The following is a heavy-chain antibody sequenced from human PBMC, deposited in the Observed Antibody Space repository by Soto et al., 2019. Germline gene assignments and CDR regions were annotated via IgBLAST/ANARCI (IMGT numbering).Heavy chain of an antibody. D-gene: IGHD2-2*01. V-gene: IGHV5-51*01. Sequence: GESLNISCKGSGYSFTSYWIGLVRQMPGKGLEWMGIIYPGDSDTRYSPSFQGQVTISADKSISTAYLQWSSLKASDAAMYYCARHLVENYYYMDVWGKGTTVTVSS. J-gene: IGHJ6*03. CDR3: ARHLVENYYYMDV. CDR1: GYSFTSYW. CDR2: IYPGDSDT.